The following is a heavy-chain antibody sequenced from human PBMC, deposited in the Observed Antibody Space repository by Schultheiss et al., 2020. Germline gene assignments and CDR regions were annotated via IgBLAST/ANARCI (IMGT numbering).Heavy chain of an antibody. J-gene: IGHJ6*02. D-gene: IGHD5-18*01. CDR3: ARAATAMWSYYYYGMDV. V-gene: IGHV4-4*02. CDR1: GGSISSSNW. CDR2: IYHSGST. Sequence: SETLSLTCAVSGGSISSSNWWSWVRQPPGKGLEWIGEIYHSGSTNYNPSLKSRVTISVDKSKNQFSLKLSSVTAADTAVYYCARAATAMWSYYYYGMDVWGQGTTVTGSS.